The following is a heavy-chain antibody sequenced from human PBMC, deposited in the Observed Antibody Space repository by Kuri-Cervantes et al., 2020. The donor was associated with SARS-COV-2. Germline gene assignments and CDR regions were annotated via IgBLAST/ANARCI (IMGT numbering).Heavy chain of an antibody. V-gene: IGHV3-33*01. CDR3: VRDYCSGGSCYGSDS. J-gene: IGHJ4*02. CDR2: IWYDGTYK. D-gene: IGHD2-15*01. CDR1: GFTFSNYG. Sequence: GESLKISCVVSGFTFSNYGMHWVRQTPSRGLEWVAIIWYDGTYKYYADSVEGRFSISRDNSKNSLYLQMNNLRAEDTALYYCVRDYCSGGSCYGSDSWGQGTLVTVSS.